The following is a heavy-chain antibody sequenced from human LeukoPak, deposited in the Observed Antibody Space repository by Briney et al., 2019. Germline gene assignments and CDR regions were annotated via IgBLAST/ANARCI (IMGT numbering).Heavy chain of an antibody. Sequence: SETLSLTCTVSDYSISSDYYWGWIRQPPGKGLEWIGSLYQSGSTYYNPSLKSRVTISVDKSKNQFSLKLSSVTAADTAVYYCARDPRVNRSGYYPRFDYWGQGALVTVSS. CDR2: LYQSGST. D-gene: IGHD3-22*01. V-gene: IGHV4-38-2*02. J-gene: IGHJ4*02. CDR1: DYSISSDYY. CDR3: ARDPRVNRSGYYPRFDY.